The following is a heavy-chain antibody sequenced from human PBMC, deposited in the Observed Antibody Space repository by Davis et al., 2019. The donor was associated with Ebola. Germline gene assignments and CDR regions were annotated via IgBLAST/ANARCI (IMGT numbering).Heavy chain of an antibody. D-gene: IGHD1-26*01. V-gene: IGHV4-34*01. CDR1: GGSFTDYY. J-gene: IGHJ5*02. CDR3: ARGVGATTGWFDP. CDR2: INHSGST. Sequence: SETLSLTCAVYGGSFTDYYWSWIRQSPGKGLEWIGEINHSGSTNYNPSLKSRVTISVDTSKNQFSLKLSSVTAADTAVYYCARGVGATTGWFDPWGQGTLVTVSS.